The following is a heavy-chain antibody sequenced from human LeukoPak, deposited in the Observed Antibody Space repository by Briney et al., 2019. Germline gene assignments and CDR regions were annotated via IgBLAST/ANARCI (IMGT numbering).Heavy chain of an antibody. CDR2: VFHTGSS. CDR3: ARGISTTGHDY. J-gene: IGHJ4*02. Sequence: KPSDTLSLTCAVSGYSISSGYYWGWIRHPPGKGPEWIGSVFHTGSSYYIPSLKSRVTISVDTSKNQFSLEVSSVTAADTAIYYCARGISTTGHDYWGPGTLVTVSS. CDR1: GYSISSGYY. V-gene: IGHV4-38-2*01. D-gene: IGHD4-11*01.